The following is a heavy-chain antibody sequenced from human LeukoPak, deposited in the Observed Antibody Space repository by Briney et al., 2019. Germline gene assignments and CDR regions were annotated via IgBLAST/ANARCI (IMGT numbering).Heavy chain of an antibody. CDR1: GGSISSYY. Sequence: SETLSLTCTVSGGSISSYYWSWVRQPAGKGLEWIGRIYTSGNTNYNPSLKTRVTMSVDTSKNQFSLKLSSVTAADTAVYYCARGIAAAGTIGSEYFQHWGQGTLVTVSS. J-gene: IGHJ1*01. V-gene: IGHV4-4*07. D-gene: IGHD6-13*01. CDR2: IYTSGNT. CDR3: ARGIAAAGTIGSEYFQH.